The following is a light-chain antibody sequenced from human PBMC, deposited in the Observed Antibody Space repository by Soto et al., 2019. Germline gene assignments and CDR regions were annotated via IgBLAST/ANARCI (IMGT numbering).Light chain of an antibody. CDR3: QPTYSTLFL. J-gene: IGKJ3*01. CDR2: AAS. Sequence: DIQMTQSPYSLSASVGDRVTITCRASQSISSYLNWYQQKPVKAPKLLIYAASILQSGVPSRLSGSGSGTDFTLTISSLQPEDFATYYCQPTYSTLFLFGPGTNVAIK. V-gene: IGKV1-39*01. CDR1: QSISSY.